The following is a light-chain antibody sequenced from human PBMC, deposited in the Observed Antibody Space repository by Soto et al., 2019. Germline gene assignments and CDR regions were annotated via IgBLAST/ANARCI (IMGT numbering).Light chain of an antibody. CDR2: AAS. CDR1: HSISSY. Sequence: DMQMTQSPSSLSASVGDRVTITCRASHSISSYLNCYQQKPGKAPKLLIYAASSLQSGVPSRFSGSGSGTDFTLTISTLQPEDFATYYCQQSYSTPLTFGGGTKVDIK. V-gene: IGKV1-39*01. J-gene: IGKJ4*01. CDR3: QQSYSTPLT.